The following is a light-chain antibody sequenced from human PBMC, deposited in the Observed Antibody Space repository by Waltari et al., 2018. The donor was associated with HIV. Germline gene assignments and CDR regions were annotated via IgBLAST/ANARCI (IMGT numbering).Light chain of an antibody. CDR1: TANIGANF. Sequence: QSVLTQPPSASGTPGQKVTISCSGGTANIGANFVFWVQQLPGTAPKLLIYRDNLRHSGVPARFAGSKSGTSPSLTISGLRSDDEGHYFCAVRDDTLGGGVFGGGTKLTVL. V-gene: IGLV1-47*01. CDR2: RDN. CDR3: AVRDDTLGGGV. J-gene: IGLJ2*01.